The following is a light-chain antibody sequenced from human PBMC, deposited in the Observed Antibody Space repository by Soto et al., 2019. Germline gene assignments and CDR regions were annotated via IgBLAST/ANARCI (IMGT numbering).Light chain of an antibody. CDR1: QTVRNNY. V-gene: IGKV3-20*01. CDR2: DAS. J-gene: IGKJ5*01. Sequence: EFVLTQSPGTLSFSPGGRATLSCRASQTVRNNYLAWYQQKPGQAPRLLIYDASSRATGIPDRFSGSGSGTDFTLTISRLEPEDFAVFYCQHYDSLPITFGQGTRLEIK. CDR3: QHYDSLPIT.